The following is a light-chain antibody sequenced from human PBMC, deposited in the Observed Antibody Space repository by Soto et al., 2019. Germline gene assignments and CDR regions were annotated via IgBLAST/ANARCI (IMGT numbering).Light chain of an antibody. J-gene: IGKJ3*01. CDR1: QSISNY. CDR3: QQSYSTPFT. V-gene: IGKV1-39*01. CDR2: AAS. Sequence: DIQMTQSPSSLSASVGDRVTITCRASQSISNYLNRFQQKPGKAPKLLIHAASSLQSGVPSRFSGSGSGTDFTLTISSLQPEDFATYYCQQSYSTPFTFGPGTKVDNK.